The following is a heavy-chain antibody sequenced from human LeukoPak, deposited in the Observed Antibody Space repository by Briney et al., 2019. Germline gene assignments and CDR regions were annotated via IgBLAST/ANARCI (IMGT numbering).Heavy chain of an antibody. V-gene: IGHV4-4*07. J-gene: IGHJ6*03. Sequence: SETLSLTCTVSGGSISSYYWSWIRQPAGKGLEWIGRIHTSGSTNYNPSLKSRVTMSVDTSKNQFSLKLSSVTAADTAVYYCARVGPIDYGDFYYYYYYMDVWGKGTTVTVSS. CDR3: ARVGPIDYGDFYYYYYYMDV. D-gene: IGHD4-17*01. CDR2: IHTSGST. CDR1: GGSISSYY.